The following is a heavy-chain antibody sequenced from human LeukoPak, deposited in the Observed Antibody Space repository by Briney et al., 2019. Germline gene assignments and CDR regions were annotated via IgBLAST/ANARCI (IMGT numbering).Heavy chain of an antibody. Sequence: GGSLRLSCAASGFTFSSYEMNWVRQAPGKGLEGVSYISSSGSNIYYADSVKGRFTISRDNAKNSVYMQMKTLRAEDTAVYYCARDLGLRFYSNRPPPGYWGQGTLVTVSS. CDR2: ISSSGSNI. V-gene: IGHV3-48*03. CDR1: GFTFSSYE. J-gene: IGHJ4*02. CDR3: ARDLGLRFYSNRPPPGY. D-gene: IGHD5-12*01.